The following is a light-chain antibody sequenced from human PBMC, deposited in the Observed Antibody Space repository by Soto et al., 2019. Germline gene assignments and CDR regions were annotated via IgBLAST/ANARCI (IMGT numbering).Light chain of an antibody. V-gene: IGLV2-14*01. J-gene: IGLJ1*01. Sequence: QSVLTQPAPLSGSPGQSNTISHTGTSSNIGAHDYVSWSQQHPGKAPKLMISEVNGRPSGVSNRFSGSKSGNTAYLTISGLQVEDEAEYFCFSSTAGSTRVFGTGTKVTVL. CDR1: SSNIGAHDY. CDR3: FSSTAGSTRV. CDR2: EVN.